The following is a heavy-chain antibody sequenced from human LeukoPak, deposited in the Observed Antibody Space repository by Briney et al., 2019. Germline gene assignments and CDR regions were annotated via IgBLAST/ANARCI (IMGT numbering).Heavy chain of an antibody. CDR1: GYTFTGYY. D-gene: IGHD2-2*01. J-gene: IGHJ4*02. V-gene: IGHV1-2*02. Sequence: GASVKVSCKASGYTFTGYYMHWVRQAPGQGLEWMGWINPNSGGTNYAQKFQGRVTMTRDTSISTAYMELSRLRSDDTAVYYCARASPTYIVVVPDAQQTDDYWGQGTLVTVSS. CDR2: INPNSGGT. CDR3: ARASPTYIVVVPDAQQTDDY.